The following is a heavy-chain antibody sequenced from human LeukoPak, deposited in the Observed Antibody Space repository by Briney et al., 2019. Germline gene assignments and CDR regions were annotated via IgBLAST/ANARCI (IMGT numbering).Heavy chain of an antibody. CDR1: AGSTSSYY. V-gene: IGHV4-4*07. Sequence: SETLSLTCTVSAGSTSSYYWSWIRPPAGEGLEWIGRIYTSGSTNYHPSLKSRVTMSVDTSKHQFSLKLSSVTAADTAVYYCARDGMVRGASYNWFDPWGQGTLVTVSS. J-gene: IGHJ5*02. D-gene: IGHD3-10*01. CDR2: IYTSGST. CDR3: ARDGMVRGASYNWFDP.